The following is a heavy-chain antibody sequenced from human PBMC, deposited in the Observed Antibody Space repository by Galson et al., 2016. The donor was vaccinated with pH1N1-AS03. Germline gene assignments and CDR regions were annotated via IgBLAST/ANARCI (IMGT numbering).Heavy chain of an antibody. CDR1: GSTFSHYW. Sequence: QSGAEVTKPGESLKISCKGSGSTFSHYWIVWVRQMPGKGLEWMGIIYPGDSARYSPSFQGQVTISADKSLSTAYLQWSSLKASDTGIYYCARRDYDSSYLLPYNVLDPWGQGTLVTVSS. CDR3: ARRDYDSSYLLPYNVLDP. V-gene: IGHV5-51*01. J-gene: IGHJ5*02. CDR2: IYPGDSA. D-gene: IGHD6-13*01.